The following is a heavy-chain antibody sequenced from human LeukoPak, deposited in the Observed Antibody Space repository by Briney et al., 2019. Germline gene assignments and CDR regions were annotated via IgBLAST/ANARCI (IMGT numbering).Heavy chain of an antibody. J-gene: IGHJ4*02. CDR2: IYYTGST. Sequence: PSETLSLTCTISGGSVSDYYWSWIRQSPGKGLEWIGYIYYTGSTSYNPSLKSRVTISADTSKNEFSLKLSSVTAADTAVYYCARDAGYSSAVLDYWGQGTLVTVSS. V-gene: IGHV4-59*02. CDR3: ARDAGYSSAVLDY. D-gene: IGHD6-19*01. CDR1: GGSVSDYY.